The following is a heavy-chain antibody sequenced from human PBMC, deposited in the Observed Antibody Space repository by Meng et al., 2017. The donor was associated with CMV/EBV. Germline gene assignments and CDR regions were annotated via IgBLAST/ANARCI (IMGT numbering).Heavy chain of an antibody. CDR1: GVTFSSCT. Sequence: SVKVSCKVSGVTFSSCTLSWVRQAPGQGLEWMGGITPIFGVAQYAQNFQGRVTITADEYTNTAYMDVSSLRSEDTAVYYCATGATTSRFRVDYWGQGTLVTVSS. J-gene: IGHJ4*02. CDR2: ITPIFGVA. D-gene: IGHD2-2*01. V-gene: IGHV1-69*13. CDR3: ATGATTSRFRVDY.